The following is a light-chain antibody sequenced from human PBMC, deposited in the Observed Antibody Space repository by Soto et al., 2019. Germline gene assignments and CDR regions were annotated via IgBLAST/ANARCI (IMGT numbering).Light chain of an antibody. J-gene: IGKJ5*01. Sequence: IVLTQSPGTLSLSPGERATLSCRASQSVSSSYLAWYQQKPGQAPRLLIYGASVRATGIPDRFSGSESGTDFTLTINRLEPEDFAVYYCQQYDRPITFGQGTRLEIK. CDR1: QSVSSSY. CDR3: QQYDRPIT. CDR2: GAS. V-gene: IGKV3-20*01.